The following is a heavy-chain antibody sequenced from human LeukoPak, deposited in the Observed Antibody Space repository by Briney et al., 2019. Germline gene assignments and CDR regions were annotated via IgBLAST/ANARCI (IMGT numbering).Heavy chain of an antibody. J-gene: IGHJ6*03. CDR3: ARPTTVYYYYYMDV. D-gene: IGHD4-11*01. Sequence: GGSLRLSCAASGFTFSSYSMNWVRQAPGKGLEWVSSISSSSSYIYYADSVKGRFTISRDNAKNSLYLQMNSLRAEDTAVYYCARPTTVYYYYYMDVWGKGTTVTVSS. V-gene: IGHV3-21*01. CDR1: GFTFSSYS. CDR2: ISSSSSYI.